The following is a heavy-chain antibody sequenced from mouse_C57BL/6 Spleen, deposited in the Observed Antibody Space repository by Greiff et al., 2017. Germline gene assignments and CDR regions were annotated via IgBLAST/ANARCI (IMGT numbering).Heavy chain of an antibody. CDR2: ISGGGGNT. Sequence: DVQLVESGGGLVKPGGSLKLSCAASGFTFSSYTMSWVRQTPEKRLEWVATISGGGGNTYYPDSVKGRFPISRDNAKNTLYLQMSSLRSEDTALYYCARHPPPHWYFDVWGTGTTVTVSS. V-gene: IGHV5-9*01. CDR3: ARHPPPHWYFDV. J-gene: IGHJ1*03. CDR1: GFTFSSYT.